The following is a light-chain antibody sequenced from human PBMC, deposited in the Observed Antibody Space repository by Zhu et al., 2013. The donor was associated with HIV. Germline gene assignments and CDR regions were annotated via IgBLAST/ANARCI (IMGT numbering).Light chain of an antibody. V-gene: IGKV1-13*02. CDR1: QGINSA. CDR3: QKYNSVPIT. CDR2: DVS. Sequence: AIQLTQSPSSLSASVGDRVAITCRASQGINSALAWYQQKVGKPPNLLIYDVSDLESGVPSRFSGSGSGTDFTLTINSLQPEDFATYYCQKYNSVPITFGPGTKVDIK. J-gene: IGKJ3*01.